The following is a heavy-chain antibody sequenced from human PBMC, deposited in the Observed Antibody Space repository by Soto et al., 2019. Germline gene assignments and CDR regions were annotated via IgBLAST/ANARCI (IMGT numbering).Heavy chain of an antibody. CDR2: IYHGGTT. D-gene: IGHD6-19*01. V-gene: IGHV4-38-2*02. J-gene: IGHJ4*01. CDR3: ARAHVMAVAGSTFDY. CDR1: GYSISSGSY. Sequence: PSETLSLTCTVSGYSISSGSYWGWIRQPPGKGPEWIASIYHGGTTFYNPSLKSRITISVDTSHNQFSLNLRSVTAADTAVYYCARAHVMAVAGSTFDYWGHGTLVTVSS.